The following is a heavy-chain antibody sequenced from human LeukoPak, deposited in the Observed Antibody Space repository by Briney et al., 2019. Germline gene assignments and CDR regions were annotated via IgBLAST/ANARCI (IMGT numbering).Heavy chain of an antibody. V-gene: IGHV3-48*03. J-gene: IGHJ4*02. CDR2: IINSGRTT. CDR1: GFTFSSYE. Sequence: PGGSLRLSCAASGFTFSSYEMNWVRQAPGKGLEWISYIINSGRTTHYADSVKGRFTISRDNAKNSLFLQMNSLRAEDTAVYYCARDLVAHYFDYWGQGTLVTVSS. CDR3: ARDLVAHYFDY. D-gene: IGHD2-8*02.